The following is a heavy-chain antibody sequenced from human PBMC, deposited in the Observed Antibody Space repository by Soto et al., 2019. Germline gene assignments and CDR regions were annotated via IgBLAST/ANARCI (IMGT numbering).Heavy chain of an antibody. Sequence: LSLTCSVSAGSISRYYFGWVRHSPGEGLEWIAHISYTVDASYNPSLKSRVTISLDTSKNQIALRLTSVTAADTAVYYCVGSLMSRAMESFDYWGQGTLVTVSS. CDR3: VGSLMSRAMESFDY. V-gene: IGHV4-59*01. J-gene: IGHJ4*02. CDR1: AGSISRYY. CDR2: ISYTVDA. D-gene: IGHD5-18*01.